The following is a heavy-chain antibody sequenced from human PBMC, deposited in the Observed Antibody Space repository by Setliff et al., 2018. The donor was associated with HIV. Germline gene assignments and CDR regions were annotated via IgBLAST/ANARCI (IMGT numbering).Heavy chain of an antibody. CDR1: GFTFTDYI. Sequence: GGSLRLSCAGSGFTFTDYIMHWVRQVPGKGLVWVSRINSDGSDTRYADSVKGRFTISRDNAKNSLYLQMNSLRAEDTALYYCAKDIIPAGLFHDLWGQGTLVTVSS. CDR3: AKDIIPAGLFHDL. V-gene: IGHV3-74*01. D-gene: IGHD2-2*01. CDR2: INSDGSDT. J-gene: IGHJ5*02.